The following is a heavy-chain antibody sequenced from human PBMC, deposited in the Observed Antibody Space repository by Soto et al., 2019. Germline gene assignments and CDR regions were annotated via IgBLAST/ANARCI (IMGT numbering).Heavy chain of an antibody. J-gene: IGHJ4*02. CDR1: GGSISSYY. Sequence: PSETLSLTCTVSGGSISSYYWSWIRQPPGKGLEWIGYIYYSGSTNYNPSLKSRVTISVDTSKNQFSLKLSSVTAADTAVYYCAREARSSSSGFDYWGQGTLVTVSS. CDR2: IYYSGST. V-gene: IGHV4-59*01. CDR3: AREARSSSSGFDY. D-gene: IGHD6-6*01.